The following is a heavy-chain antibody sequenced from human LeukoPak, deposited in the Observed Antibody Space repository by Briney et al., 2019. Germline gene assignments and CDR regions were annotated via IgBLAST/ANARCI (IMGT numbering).Heavy chain of an antibody. J-gene: IGHJ4*02. CDR1: GISLSDYA. CDR2: ISERGGST. CDR3: AKRGVVIRGILVIGYHQEAYHYDF. V-gene: IGHV3-23*01. Sequence: GGSLRLSCVVSGISLSDYAMTWVRQAPGRGLEWVSYISERGGSTTYADSVKGQFTISRDTSLNTLYLQMNNLRGEDTAVYFCAKRGVVIRGILVIGYHQEAYHYDFWGQGVLVTVSS. D-gene: IGHD3-10*01.